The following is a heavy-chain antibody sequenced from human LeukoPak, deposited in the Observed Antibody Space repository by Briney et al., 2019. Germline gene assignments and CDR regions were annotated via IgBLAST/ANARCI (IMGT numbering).Heavy chain of an antibody. Sequence: GGSLRLSCAASGFSFSRYWMHWVRQAPGKGLVWVSRMNSDGSSTNYADSVKGRFTISRDNTKNILYLQMNSLRAEDTAVYHCATGHYYDSSGYYPLPDAFDIWGQGTMVTVSS. CDR1: GFSFSRYW. D-gene: IGHD3-22*01. CDR2: MNSDGSST. CDR3: ATGHYYDSSGYYPLPDAFDI. V-gene: IGHV3-74*01. J-gene: IGHJ3*02.